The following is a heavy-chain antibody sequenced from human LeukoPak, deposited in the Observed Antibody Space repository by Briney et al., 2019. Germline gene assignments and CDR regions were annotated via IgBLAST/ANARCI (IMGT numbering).Heavy chain of an antibody. J-gene: IGHJ4*02. D-gene: IGHD3-22*01. Sequence: GGSLRLSCAASGFTFSTYAMSWVRQAPGKGLKWVSTISSSGDSTYYADSVRGRFTISRDISKSTLYLEMSSLRAEDTAVYYCAMQAGGYYQPLDFWGQGTLVTVSS. V-gene: IGHV3-23*01. CDR3: AMQAGGYYQPLDF. CDR1: GFTFSTYA. CDR2: ISSSGDST.